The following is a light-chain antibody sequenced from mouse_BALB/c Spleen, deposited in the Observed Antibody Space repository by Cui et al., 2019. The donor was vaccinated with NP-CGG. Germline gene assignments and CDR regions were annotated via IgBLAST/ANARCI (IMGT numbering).Light chain of an antibody. CDR3: ALWYSNHWL. J-gene: IGLJ1*01. Sequence: QAVVTQESALTTSPGETATLTCRSSTGAVTTSNYANWVQEKPDHLFTGLIGGTNNRVPGVPARFSGSLIGDKAALTITGAQTEDEAIYFCALWYSNHWLFGGGTKLTVL. CDR2: GTN. V-gene: IGLV1*01. CDR1: TGAVTTSNY.